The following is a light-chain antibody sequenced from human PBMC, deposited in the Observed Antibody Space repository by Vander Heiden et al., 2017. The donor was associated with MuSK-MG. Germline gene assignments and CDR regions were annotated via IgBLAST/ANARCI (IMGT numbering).Light chain of an antibody. CDR3: QQRYNWPPLT. V-gene: IGKV3-11*01. CDR1: QNIDIY. J-gene: IGKJ4*01. CDR2: DAS. Sequence: EIVLTQAPATLSLSPGERATLSCMASQNIDIYLAWYQQKPGQAPRLLIYDASNRATGVPGRFSGSGSGTDFTLTISSLEPEDFAVYYCQQRYNWPPLTFGGGTNVEIK.